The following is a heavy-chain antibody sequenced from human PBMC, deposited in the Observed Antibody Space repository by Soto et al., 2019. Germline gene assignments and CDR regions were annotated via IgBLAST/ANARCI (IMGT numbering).Heavy chain of an antibody. CDR2: IFYTGIT. CDR1: GVSIRSYY. CDR3: AGGYSGYDYEH. J-gene: IGHJ1*01. Sequence: SETLSLTCTVSGVSIRSYYWSWIRQSPGKGLEWVGHIFYTGITNYNPSLKSRVNISLDTSKNQVSLNLSSVTAADTAVYYCAGGYSGYDYEHWGQGTLVTVSS. D-gene: IGHD5-12*01. V-gene: IGHV4-59*03.